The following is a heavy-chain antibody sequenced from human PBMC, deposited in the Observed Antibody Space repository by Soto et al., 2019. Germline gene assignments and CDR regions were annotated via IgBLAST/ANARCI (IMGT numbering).Heavy chain of an antibody. CDR3: ARGGIGIAAAGHNWFDP. D-gene: IGHD6-13*01. CDR2: IYYSGST. Sequence: QVQLQESGPGLVKPSQTLSLTCTVSGGSISSGDYYWSWIRQPPGKGLEWIGYIYYSGSTYYNPSLKSRVTISVDTSKNQFSLKLSSVTAADTAVYYCARGGIGIAAAGHNWFDPWGQGTLVTVSS. V-gene: IGHV4-30-4*01. CDR1: GGSISSGDYY. J-gene: IGHJ5*02.